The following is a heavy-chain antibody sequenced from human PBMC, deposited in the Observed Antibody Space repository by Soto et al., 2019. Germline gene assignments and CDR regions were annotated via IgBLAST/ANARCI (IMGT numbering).Heavy chain of an antibody. CDR3: ARAFASRTKYYYYYMDV. CDR2: IYHSGST. Sequence: SETLSLTCAVSSGSISSSNWWSWVRQPPGKGLEWIGEIYHSGSTNYNPSLKSRVTISVDKSKNQFSLKLSSVTAADTAVYYCARAFASRTKYYYYYMDVWGKGTTVTVSS. D-gene: IGHD3-10*01. V-gene: IGHV4-4*02. CDR1: SGSISSSNW. J-gene: IGHJ6*03.